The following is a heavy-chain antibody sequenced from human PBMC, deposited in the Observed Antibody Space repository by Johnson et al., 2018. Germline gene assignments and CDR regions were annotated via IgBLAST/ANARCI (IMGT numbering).Heavy chain of an antibody. CDR3: ARDRRKWELGNYYCDGMSV. CDR2: IIPIFGTT. D-gene: IGHD1-26*01. CDR1: GGTFSSYA. V-gene: IGHV1-69*12. Sequence: QVQLVQSGAEVKKPGSSVKVSCKASGGTFSSYAISWVRLAPGQGLECMGGIIPIFGTTNYAQKFQGRVTIIADESTSAAYMELSSLRSDDTAVYYCARDRRKWELGNYYCDGMSVGGQGTTVTVSS. J-gene: IGHJ6*02.